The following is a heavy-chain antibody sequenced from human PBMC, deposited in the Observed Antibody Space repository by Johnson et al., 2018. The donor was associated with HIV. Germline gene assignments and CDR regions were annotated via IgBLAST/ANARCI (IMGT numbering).Heavy chain of an antibody. V-gene: IGHV3-20*04. Sequence: VQLVESGGGVVRPGGSLRLSCAASGFSFDDYGMGWVRQVPGKGVEWVSGLNWNGGSTGYADSVKGRFTISRDNAKKSLFLQMSSLRAEDTAVYYCARERRSDYDYDGFDIWGQGTLVTVSS. CDR1: GFSFDDYG. CDR3: ARERRSDYDYDGFDI. CDR2: LNWNGGST. D-gene: IGHD5-12*01. J-gene: IGHJ3*02.